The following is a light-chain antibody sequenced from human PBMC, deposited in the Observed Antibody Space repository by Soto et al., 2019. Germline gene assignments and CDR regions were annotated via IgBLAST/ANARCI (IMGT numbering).Light chain of an antibody. CDR3: QQRNIWPPLFT. V-gene: IGKV3-11*01. Sequence: EIVLTQSPATLSLSPGERATLSCRASQSVSTYLAWYQQKPGHAPRLLIYEASNRATGIPARFSGSGSGTDFTLTISSLEPEDFAVYYCQQRNIWPPLFTFGPGTKGDVK. CDR2: EAS. CDR1: QSVSTY. J-gene: IGKJ3*01.